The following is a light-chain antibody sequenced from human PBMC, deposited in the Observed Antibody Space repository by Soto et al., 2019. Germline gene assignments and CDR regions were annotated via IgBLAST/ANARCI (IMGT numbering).Light chain of an antibody. CDR3: QQANRFPLT. CDR2: SAS. J-gene: IGKJ3*01. CDR1: QGISRW. Sequence: DIQMTQLPSSMSASVGDRVTITCRASQGISRWLAWYHQKPGKAPNLLIYSASTLHSGVPSRFSGSGSGTDFTLTIGSLQPEDFGTYYCQQANRFPLTFGPGTKVDMK. V-gene: IGKV1-12*01.